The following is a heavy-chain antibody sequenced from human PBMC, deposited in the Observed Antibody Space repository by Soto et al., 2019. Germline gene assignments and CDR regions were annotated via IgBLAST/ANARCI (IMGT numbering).Heavy chain of an antibody. D-gene: IGHD3-3*01. CDR1: GFTFSRYA. Sequence: EVQLLESGGGLVQPGGSLRLSCAASGFTFSRYAISWVRQAPGKGLEWVSAISGSGGSTYYADSVKGRFTISRDNSKNILYLQMSSLRAEDTAEYYCAKDANYDFSNRLDPWGQGTLVAVSS. CDR3: AKDANYDFSNRLDP. CDR2: ISGSGGST. V-gene: IGHV3-23*01. J-gene: IGHJ5*02.